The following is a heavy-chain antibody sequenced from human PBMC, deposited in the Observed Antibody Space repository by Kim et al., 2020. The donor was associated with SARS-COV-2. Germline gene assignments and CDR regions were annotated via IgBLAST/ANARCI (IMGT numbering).Heavy chain of an antibody. Sequence: SETLSLTCSVSGDSINIRYYYWVWICQPPGKGLEWIGSMYYSGYTYYNPSLKSRVTMSVDTTTNQFSLKLNTVTAADTATYHCARRRQTAPDYIDHWGQG. V-gene: IGHV4-39*01. J-gene: IGHJ4*02. CDR3: ARRRQTAPDYIDH. CDR1: GDSINIRYYY. CDR2: MYYSGYT.